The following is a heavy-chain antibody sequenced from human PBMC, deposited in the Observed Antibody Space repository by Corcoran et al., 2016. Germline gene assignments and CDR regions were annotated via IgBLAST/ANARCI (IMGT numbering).Heavy chain of an antibody. CDR1: GFTFSNAW. CDR2: IKSKTDGGTT. D-gene: IGHD4-17*01. J-gene: IGHJ6*02. Sequence: EVQLVESGGGLVTPGGSLRLSCAASGFTFSNAWMNWVRQAPGKGLEWVGRIKSKTDGGTTDYAGPVKGKFTISRDDSKNTLYLQMNSLKTEDTAGYYWTTEVLDGDYFYYGMDVWGQGTTVTVSS. CDR3: TTEVLDGDYFYYGMDV. V-gene: IGHV3-15*07.